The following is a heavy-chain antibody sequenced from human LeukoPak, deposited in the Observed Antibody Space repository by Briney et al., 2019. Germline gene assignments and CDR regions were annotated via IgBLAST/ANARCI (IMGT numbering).Heavy chain of an antibody. J-gene: IGHJ4*02. CDR3: ARDLGSGFDLGDY. V-gene: IGHV3-7*01. CDR1: GFTVSSNY. Sequence: PGGSLRLSCAASGFTVSSNYMTWVRQAPGKGLEWVANINQDGSQKYYVDSVRGRFTISRDNAKNSLFLQMNSLRAEDTAVYYCARDLGSGFDLGDYWGQGTLATVSS. CDR2: INQDGSQK. D-gene: IGHD5-12*01.